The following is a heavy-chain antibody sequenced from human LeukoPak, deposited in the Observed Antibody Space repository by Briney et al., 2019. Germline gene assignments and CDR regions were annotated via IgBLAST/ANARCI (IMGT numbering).Heavy chain of an antibody. Sequence: GGSLRLSCAASKFTFSSYGMHWVRQAPGKGLEWVAVISYDGSNKYYADSVGGRFTISRDNSKNTLYLHMNSLRPEDTAVYYCAKSRHPYNWNDGAFFDYWGQGTLVTVSS. CDR1: KFTFSSYG. D-gene: IGHD1-20*01. V-gene: IGHV3-30*18. J-gene: IGHJ4*02. CDR2: ISYDGSNK. CDR3: AKSRHPYNWNDGAFFDY.